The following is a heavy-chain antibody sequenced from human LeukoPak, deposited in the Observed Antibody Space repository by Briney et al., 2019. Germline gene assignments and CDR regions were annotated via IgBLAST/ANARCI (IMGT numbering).Heavy chain of an antibody. Sequence: SQTLSLTCTVSGGSISSGDYYWSWIRQPPGKGLEWIGYIYYSGSTYYNPSLKSRVTISVDTSKNQFSLKLSSVTAADTAVYYCARAVGSGSKRRYYFDYWGQGTLVTVSS. CDR3: ARAVGSGSKRRYYFDY. V-gene: IGHV4-30-4*01. J-gene: IGHJ4*02. CDR1: GGSISSGDYY. CDR2: IYYSGST. D-gene: IGHD3-10*01.